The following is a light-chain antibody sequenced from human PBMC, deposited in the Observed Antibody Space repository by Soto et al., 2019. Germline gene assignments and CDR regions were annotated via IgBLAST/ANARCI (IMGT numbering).Light chain of an antibody. J-gene: IGLJ2*01. V-gene: IGLV2-14*01. CDR1: SSDVGAYNS. Sequence: QSALTQPASVSGSPGQSITISCTGTSSDVGAYNSVSWYQQHPGKAPKVMIYDATDRPSGVSYRFSGSKSGNTVSLTISGLQADDEADYYCSSYTTSNTVVFGGGTKLTVL. CDR3: SSYTTSNTVV. CDR2: DAT.